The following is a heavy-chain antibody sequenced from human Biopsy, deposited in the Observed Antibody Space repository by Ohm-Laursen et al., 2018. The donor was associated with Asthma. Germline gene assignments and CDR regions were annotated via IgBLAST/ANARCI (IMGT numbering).Heavy chain of an antibody. V-gene: IGHV3-20*04. CDR1: GFTFDDYG. Sequence: SLRLSCAASGFTFDDYGMSWVRQAPGKGLDWVSGINWNGGSTGYADSVKGRFTISRDNAKNSLYLQMQSLRLEDTAFYYCAKSADYYDSTDYLDFWGRGTLVTVSS. CDR2: INWNGGST. CDR3: AKSADYYDSTDYLDF. D-gene: IGHD3-22*01. J-gene: IGHJ4*01.